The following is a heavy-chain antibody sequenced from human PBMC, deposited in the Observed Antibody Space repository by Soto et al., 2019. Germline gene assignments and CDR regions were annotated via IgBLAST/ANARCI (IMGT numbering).Heavy chain of an antibody. CDR1: GGTFVRHV. J-gene: IGHJ4*02. V-gene: IGHV1-69*09. CDR2: INPLSGIS. Sequence: QVQLVRSGAEVKKPESSVKVSCKTSGGTFVRHVISWVRQAPGQGPEWMGKINPLSGISNYAQKFQDRVTFTADTDSSTAYMELSSLRSDDTAVYYCATPACAATWCSPSHNLDHWGQGTLVTVSS. CDR3: ATPACAATWCSPSHNLDH. D-gene: IGHD2-2*01.